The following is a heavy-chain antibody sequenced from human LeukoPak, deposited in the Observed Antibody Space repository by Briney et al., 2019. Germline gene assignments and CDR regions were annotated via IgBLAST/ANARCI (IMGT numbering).Heavy chain of an antibody. CDR1: GFQFDDYG. CDR3: ARVYSSTSGKGMDV. V-gene: IGHV3-20*01. D-gene: IGHD6-6*01. Sequence: GGSLRLSCAASGFQFDDYGMRWVRHAPGKGLEWVCDINWNGAWTGYADSVKGRFTISRDNAKNSLYLQMNSLRAEDTAVYHCARVYSSTSGKGMDVWGQGTTVTVSS. CDR2: INWNGAWT. J-gene: IGHJ6*02.